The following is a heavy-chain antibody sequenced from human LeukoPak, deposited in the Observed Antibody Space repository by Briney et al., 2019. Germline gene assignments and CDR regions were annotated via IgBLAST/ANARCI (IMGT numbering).Heavy chain of an antibody. V-gene: IGHV3-48*02. Sequence: PGGSLRLSCAASGFTFSSYAMSWVRQAPGKGLEWVSYISSSSSTIYYADSVKGRFTISRDNAKNSLYLQMNSLRDEDTAVYYCARDLVRKSSGWYQYNWFDPWGQGTLVTVSS. CDR1: GFTFSSYA. CDR2: ISSSSSTI. CDR3: ARDLVRKSSGWYQYNWFDP. D-gene: IGHD6-19*01. J-gene: IGHJ5*02.